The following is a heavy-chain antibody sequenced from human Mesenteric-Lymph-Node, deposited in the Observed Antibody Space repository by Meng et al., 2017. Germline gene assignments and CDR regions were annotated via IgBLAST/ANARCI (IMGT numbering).Heavy chain of an antibody. J-gene: IGHJ4*02. D-gene: IGHD6-19*01. CDR2: INPDGSFS. CDR1: GFTFSSNW. Sequence: GESLKISCSASGFTFSSNWMHWVRQTPGKGLVWVSRINPDGSFSNNADSVKGRFTVSRDNSKNTLYLQMNSLRAEDTAVYYCAREGGWSRPIDYWGQGTLVTVSS. CDR3: AREGGWSRPIDY. V-gene: IGHV3-74*01.